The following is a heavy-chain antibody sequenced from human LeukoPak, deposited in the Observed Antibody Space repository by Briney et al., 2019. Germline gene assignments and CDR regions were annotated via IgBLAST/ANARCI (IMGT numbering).Heavy chain of an antibody. CDR3: ARYQGGGWDV. J-gene: IGHJ6*02. V-gene: IGHV3-7*01. CDR1: GFTFTTYW. D-gene: IGHD6-25*01. Sequence: GGSLRLSCAASGFTFTTYWMSWVRQAPGKGLEWVANIRQDGSEKLYVDSVKGRFTISRDNAKNSLYLQMNSLRTEDTAVYYCARYQGGGWDVWGQGTTVIVS. CDR2: IRQDGSEK.